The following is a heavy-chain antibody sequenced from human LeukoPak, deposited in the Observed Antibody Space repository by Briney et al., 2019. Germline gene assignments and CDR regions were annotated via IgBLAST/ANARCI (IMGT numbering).Heavy chain of an antibody. CDR3: ARGVEQQHDY. D-gene: IGHD6-13*01. CDR2: INHSGST. Sequence: PSETLSLTCAVYGGSFSGYYWSWIRQPPGKGLEWIGEINHSGSTNYNPSLKSRVTISVDTSKNQFSLRLGSVTTADTAVYYCARGVEQQHDYWGQGTLVTVSS. V-gene: IGHV4-34*01. J-gene: IGHJ4*02. CDR1: GGSFSGYY.